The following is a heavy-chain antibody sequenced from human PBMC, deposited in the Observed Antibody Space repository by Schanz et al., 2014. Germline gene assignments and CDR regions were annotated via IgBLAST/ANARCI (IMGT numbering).Heavy chain of an antibody. V-gene: IGHV7-4-1*02. CDR3: ARARYGLDV. CDR2: INTNTANP. CDR1: GYTFAMYD. Sequence: QVQLVQSGSELKKPGASVKVSCKASGYTFAMYDMNWVRRAPGQGLEWMGWINTNTANPTYAQGFTGRFVYTLDASVTTAYLEISSLKAEDTAVYYCARARYGLDVWGQGTTVTVSS. J-gene: IGHJ6*02.